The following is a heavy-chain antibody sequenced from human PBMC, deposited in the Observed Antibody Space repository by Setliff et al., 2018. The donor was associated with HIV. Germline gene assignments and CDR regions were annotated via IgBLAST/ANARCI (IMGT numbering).Heavy chain of an antibody. D-gene: IGHD3-10*01. CDR3: ARHGQYGSGSYYNRPFDF. CDR1: GYSFTNYW. J-gene: IGHJ4*02. Sequence: PGESLKISCKGSGYSFTNYWIAWLRQMPGKGLEWMGIIYPGDSDTRYSPSFQGQVTISADKSINTAYLQWSSLKASDTAMYYCARHGQYGSGSYYNRPFDFWGQGTLVTVSS. CDR2: IYPGDSDT. V-gene: IGHV5-51*01.